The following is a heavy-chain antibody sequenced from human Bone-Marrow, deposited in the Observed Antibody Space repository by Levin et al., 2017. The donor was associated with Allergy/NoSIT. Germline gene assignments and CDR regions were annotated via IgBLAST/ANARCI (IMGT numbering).Heavy chain of an antibody. J-gene: IGHJ5*02. CDR2: ISKNGDT. CDR3: AREPLGVSMVVERAWFDP. D-gene: IGHD2-2*01. Sequence: GGSLRLSCAASGLSLGNFAMDWVRQAPGKGLEWVSSISKNGDTYYADSVKGRFTMSRDNAKDTVFLHMNNLSGDDTAVYHCAREPLGVSMVVERAWFDPWGQGTKVTVSS. V-gene: IGHV3-23*01. CDR1: GLSLGNFA.